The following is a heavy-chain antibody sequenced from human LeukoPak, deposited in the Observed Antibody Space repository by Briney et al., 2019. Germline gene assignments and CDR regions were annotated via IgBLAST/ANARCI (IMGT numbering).Heavy chain of an antibody. CDR1: GGSISSGSYY. D-gene: IGHD6-13*01. CDR2: IYTSGST. V-gene: IGHV4-61*02. CDR3: ASPGVGSSWYRGNAFDI. J-gene: IGHJ3*02. Sequence: KPSQTLSLTCTVSGGSISSGSYYWSWIRQPAGKGLEWIGRIYTSGSTNYNPSLKSRVTISVDKSKNQFSLKLSSVTAADTAVYYCASPGVGSSWYRGNAFDIWGQGTMVTVSS.